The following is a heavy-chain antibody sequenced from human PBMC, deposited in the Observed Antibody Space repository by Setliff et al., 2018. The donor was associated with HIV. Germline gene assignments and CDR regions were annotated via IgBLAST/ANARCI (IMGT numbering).Heavy chain of an antibody. J-gene: IGHJ4*02. Sequence: GASVKVSCKASGGTFSNYAITWVRQAPGQGLELMGGIIPMLSIANYAQKFRGRVTLTADKSTSTAYMELRSLRSDDTAVYYCAREGIERYQYYNFWSGYYTPDYWGQGTLVTVSS. CDR3: AREGIERYQYYNFWSGYYTPDY. D-gene: IGHD3-3*01. V-gene: IGHV1-69*10. CDR1: GGTFSNYA. CDR2: IIPMLSIA.